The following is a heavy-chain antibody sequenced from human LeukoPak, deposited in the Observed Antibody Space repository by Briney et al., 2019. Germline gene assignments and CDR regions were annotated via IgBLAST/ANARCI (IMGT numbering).Heavy chain of an antibody. CDR1: GFTFSAYG. Sequence: GRSLRLSCAASGFTFSAYGMHWVRQAPGKGLEWVSYISSSSSYTNYADSVKGRFTISRDNAKNSLYLQMNSLRAEDTAVYYCARTLGGYYVDYWGQGTLVTVSS. CDR3: ARTLGGYYVDY. J-gene: IGHJ4*02. V-gene: IGHV3-11*03. CDR2: ISSSSSYT. D-gene: IGHD3-22*01.